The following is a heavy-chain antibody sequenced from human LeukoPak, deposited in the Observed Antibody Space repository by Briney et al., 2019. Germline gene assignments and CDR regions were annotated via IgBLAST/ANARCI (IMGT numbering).Heavy chain of an antibody. D-gene: IGHD3-16*02. CDR2: IRSKANSYAT. Sequence: GGSLRLSCAASGFTFSGSAMHWVRQASGKGLEWVGRIRSKANSYATAYAASVKDRFTISRDDSKNTAYLQMNSLKTEDTAVYYCTMTDYDYVWVSYLWGQGTLVTVSS. CDR1: GFTFSGSA. CDR3: TMTDYDYVWVSYL. V-gene: IGHV3-73*01. J-gene: IGHJ4*02.